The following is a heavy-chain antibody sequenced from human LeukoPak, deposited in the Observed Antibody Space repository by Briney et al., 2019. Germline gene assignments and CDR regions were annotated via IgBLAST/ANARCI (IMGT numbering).Heavy chain of an antibody. V-gene: IGHV4-34*01. CDR2: INHSGST. Sequence: SETLSLTCAVYGGSFSGYYWSWIRQPPGKGLECIGEINHSGSTNYNPSLKSRVTISVDTSKNQFSLKLSSVTAADTAVHYCARGGCSGGSCYRFFDSWGQGTLVTVSS. J-gene: IGHJ4*02. D-gene: IGHD2-15*01. CDR3: ARGGCSGGSCYRFFDS. CDR1: GGSFSGYY.